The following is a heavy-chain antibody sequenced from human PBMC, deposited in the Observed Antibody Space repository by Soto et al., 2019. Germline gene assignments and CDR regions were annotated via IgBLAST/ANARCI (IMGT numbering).Heavy chain of an antibody. CDR2: ISLYNGNT. D-gene: IGHD3-16*02. CDR1: DFSFTSHG. CDR3: TIVANDY. J-gene: IGHJ4*02. V-gene: IGHV1-18*04. Sequence: GASVKVSCKAYDFSFTSHGISWVRQAPGQGLEWMGWISLYNGNTNYAQQFQGRVTMTTDTSTSTAYMDLQRNSLRVDDTAVYYCTIVANDYWGQGTLVTVSS.